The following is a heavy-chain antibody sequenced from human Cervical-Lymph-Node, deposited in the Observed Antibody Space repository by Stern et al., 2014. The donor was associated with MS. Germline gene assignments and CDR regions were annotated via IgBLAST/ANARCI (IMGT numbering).Heavy chain of an antibody. CDR1: GYSFTNYG. V-gene: IGHV1-18*01. J-gene: IGHJ4*02. CDR2: MSAYNGNT. CDR3: ARLGGYSYDQAPTPPFDY. Sequence: QVQLVQSGAEVKKPGASVKVSCKTSGYSFTNYGIIWVRQAPGQGLEWMGWMSAYNGNTNYAQKLQARVTMTTDTSTSTAYMELRSLISDDTAVYYCARLGGYSYDQAPTPPFDYWGQGTLVTVSS. D-gene: IGHD5-18*01.